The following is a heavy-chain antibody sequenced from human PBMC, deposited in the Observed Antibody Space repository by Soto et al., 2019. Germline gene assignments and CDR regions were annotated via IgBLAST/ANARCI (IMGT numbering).Heavy chain of an antibody. CDR3: ARSPGAAVDWFDP. V-gene: IGHV1-3*05. Sequence: QVQLVQSGAEEKKAGASVMVSCKASGYTFTSYAIHWVRQAPGQRLEWMGWINAGNGNTKYSQKFQGRVTITRDTPASTVYMELSSLRSEDTAVYYCARSPGAAVDWFDPWGQGTLVTVSS. D-gene: IGHD6-13*01. CDR1: GYTFTSYA. J-gene: IGHJ5*02. CDR2: INAGNGNT.